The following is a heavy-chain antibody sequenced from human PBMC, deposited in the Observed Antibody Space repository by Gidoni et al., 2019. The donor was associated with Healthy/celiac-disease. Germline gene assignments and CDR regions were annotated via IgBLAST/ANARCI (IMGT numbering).Heavy chain of an antibody. D-gene: IGHD6-19*01. V-gene: IGHV3-23*01. CDR3: ATLGGSIAVAGTDFDY. J-gene: IGHJ4*02. CDR1: GFTFSSYA. Sequence: EVRLLESGGGLVQPGGSLRLSCAASGFTFSSYAMSCVRQAPGKGLEWVSAISGSGGSTYYADSVKGRFTISRDNSKNTLYLQMNSLRAEDTAVYYCATLGGSIAVAGTDFDYWGQGTLVTVSS. CDR2: ISGSGGST.